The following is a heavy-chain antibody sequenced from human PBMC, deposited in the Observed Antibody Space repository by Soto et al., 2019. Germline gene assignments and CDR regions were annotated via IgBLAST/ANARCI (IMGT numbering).Heavy chain of an antibody. D-gene: IGHD3-10*01. CDR2: INHSGST. CDR1: GGSFSGSY. CDR3: AKGGSGSYSNAFDI. Sequence: SETLSLTCAIYGGSFSGSYWSWLRQPPGKGLEWIGEINHSGSTNYNPSLKSRVTISADTSKNQFSLKLSSVTAADTAVYYCAKGGSGSYSNAFDIWGQGQWSP. V-gene: IGHV4-34*01. J-gene: IGHJ3*02.